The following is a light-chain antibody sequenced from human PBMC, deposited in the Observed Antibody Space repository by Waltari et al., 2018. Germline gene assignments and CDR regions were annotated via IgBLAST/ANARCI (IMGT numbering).Light chain of an antibody. J-gene: IGKJ3*01. CDR3: HQYYKIPFT. Sequence: DIVMTQSPDSLAVSLGERATINCKSSQSVLYSSNNKHYLAWYQQKPGQPPKLLIYWASTRESGVPDRLSGSGSGTDFTLTISSLQAEDVAVYYCHQYYKIPFTFGPGTKVDIK. CDR2: WAS. CDR1: QSVLYSSNNKHY. V-gene: IGKV4-1*01.